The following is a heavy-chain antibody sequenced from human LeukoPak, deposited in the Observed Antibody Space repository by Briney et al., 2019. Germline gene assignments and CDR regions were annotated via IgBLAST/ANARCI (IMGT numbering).Heavy chain of an antibody. CDR2: IDTAGDT. J-gene: IGHJ6*02. D-gene: IGHD3-3*01. Sequence: GGSLRLSCAASGLTFSSYDMHWVRQATGKGLEWVSAIDTAGDTYYPGSVKGRFTISRENAKNSLYLQMNSLRVGDTAVYYCARERVYYGMDVWGQGTTVTVSS. CDR3: ARERVYYGMDV. V-gene: IGHV3-13*01. CDR1: GLTFSSYD.